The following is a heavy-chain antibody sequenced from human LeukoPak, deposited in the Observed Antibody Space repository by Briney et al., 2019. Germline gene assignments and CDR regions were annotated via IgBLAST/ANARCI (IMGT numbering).Heavy chain of an antibody. CDR3: ARGYTYFAY. CDR2: IRYDGADE. Sequence: GGPLRLSCAASGFTFRNYGMHWVRQAPGKGLEWVTFIRYDGADEYYADSVKGRFTISRDDSKNTVFLQMNTLRVEDTAVYYCARGYTYFAYWGQGTLVSLSS. J-gene: IGHJ4*02. V-gene: IGHV3-30*02. CDR1: GFTFRNYG. D-gene: IGHD3-16*02.